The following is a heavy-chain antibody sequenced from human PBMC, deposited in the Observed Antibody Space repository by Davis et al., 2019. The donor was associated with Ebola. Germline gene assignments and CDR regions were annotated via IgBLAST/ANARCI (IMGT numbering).Heavy chain of an antibody. Sequence: SETLSLTCAVYGGSFSGYYWSWIRQPPGKGLEWIGSIYYSGSTYYNPSLKSRVTISVDTSKNQFSLKLSSVTAADTAVYYCARWSSWWRGWWFDPWGQGTLVTVSS. J-gene: IGHJ5*02. V-gene: IGHV4-34*01. CDR3: ARWSSWWRGWWFDP. CDR2: IYYSGST. D-gene: IGHD2-15*01. CDR1: GGSFSGYY.